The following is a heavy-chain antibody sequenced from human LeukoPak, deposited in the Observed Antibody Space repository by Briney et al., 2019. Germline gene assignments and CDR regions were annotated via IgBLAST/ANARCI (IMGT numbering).Heavy chain of an antibody. Sequence: GASVKVSCKASDYTFTKYGLSWVRPTPGQGLGWMGWISTYNGNTIYAQNLQGRVTMTTDTSTSTAYMELRSLRSDDTAVYYCARTPRYDFWSGYSNWFDPWGQGTLVTVSS. CDR1: DYTFTKYG. J-gene: IGHJ5*02. CDR3: ARTPRYDFWSGYSNWFDP. V-gene: IGHV1-18*01. CDR2: ISTYNGNT. D-gene: IGHD3-3*01.